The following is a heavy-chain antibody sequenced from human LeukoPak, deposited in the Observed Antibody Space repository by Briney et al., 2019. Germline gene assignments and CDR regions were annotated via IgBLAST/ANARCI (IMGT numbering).Heavy chain of an antibody. D-gene: IGHD3-10*01. CDR1: GGSISSSSYY. CDR3: ARDMVRGVPPLNWFDP. J-gene: IGHJ5*02. V-gene: IGHV4-39*01. Sequence: SKTLSLTCTVSGGSISSSSYYWGWIRQPPGKGLEWIGSIYYSGSTYYNPSLKSRVTISVDTSKNQFSLKLSSVTAADTAVYYCARDMVRGVPPLNWFDPWGQGTLVTVSS. CDR2: IYYSGST.